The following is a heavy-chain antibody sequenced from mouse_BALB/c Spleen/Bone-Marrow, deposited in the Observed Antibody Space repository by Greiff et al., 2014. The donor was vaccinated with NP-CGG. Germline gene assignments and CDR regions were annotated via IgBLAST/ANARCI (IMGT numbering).Heavy chain of an antibody. CDR2: INPYNDGT. V-gene: IGHV1-14*01. CDR1: GYTFTSYV. J-gene: IGHJ3*01. CDR3: ARRQFITTAAWFAY. Sequence: EVQLQESGPELVKPGASVKMSCKASGYTFTSYVMHWVKQKPGQGLEWIGYINPYNDGTKYNEKFKGKATLTSDKSSSTAYMELSSLTSEDSAVYYCARRQFITTAAWFAYWGQGTLVIVSA. D-gene: IGHD1-2*01.